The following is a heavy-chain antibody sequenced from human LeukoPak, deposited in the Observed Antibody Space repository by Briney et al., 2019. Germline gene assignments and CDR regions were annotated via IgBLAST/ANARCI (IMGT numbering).Heavy chain of an antibody. J-gene: IGHJ4*02. CDR1: GFTFNTYS. Sequence: PGGSLRLSCAASGFTFNTYSMNWVRQAPGKGLEWVSSISSSGTYIYYADSVKGRFTISRDNAKNSLYLQMNSLRAEDTAVYYCARDLSDNYTIDYWGQGTLVTVSS. CDR3: ARDLSDNYTIDY. V-gene: IGHV3-21*01. D-gene: IGHD1-1*01. CDR2: ISSSGTYI.